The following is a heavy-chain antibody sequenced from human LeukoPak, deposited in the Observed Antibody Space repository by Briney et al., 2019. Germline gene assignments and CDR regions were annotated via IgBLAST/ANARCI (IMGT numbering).Heavy chain of an antibody. CDR1: GYSFTNSW. V-gene: IGHV5-51*01. J-gene: IGHJ5*02. D-gene: IGHD4-17*01. Sequence: GESLKISCQGSGYSFTNSWIGWVRQMPGKGLEWMGIIYPGDSDTRYSPSFLGQVTISADKSINIAYLQWSSLKASDTAIYYCARTVTYKGFFDPWGQGTLVTVSS. CDR3: ARTVTYKGFFDP. CDR2: IYPGDSDT.